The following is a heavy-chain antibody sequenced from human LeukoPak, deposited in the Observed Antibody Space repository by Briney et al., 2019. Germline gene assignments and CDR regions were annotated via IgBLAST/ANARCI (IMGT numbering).Heavy chain of an antibody. J-gene: IGHJ4*02. CDR2: ISGTGSST. CDR3: AKGESQLWSTPFY. CDR1: GGSISRSN. V-gene: IGHV3-23*01. Sequence: PSETLSLTCAVSGGSISRSNWWTWVRQSPGKGLEWVSAISGTGSSTYFADSVKGRFTISRDNSKNTLYLEINSLRAEDTAVYYCAKGESQLWSTPFYWGQGTLVTVSS. D-gene: IGHD3-10*01.